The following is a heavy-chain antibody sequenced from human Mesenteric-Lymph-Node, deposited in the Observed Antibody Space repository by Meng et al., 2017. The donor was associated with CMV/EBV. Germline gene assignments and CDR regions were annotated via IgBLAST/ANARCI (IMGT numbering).Heavy chain of an antibody. CDR1: GCRCAGCY. D-gene: IGHD6-13*01. J-gene: IGHJ4*02. Sequence: AWGCRCAGCYIHWVRQAPGQGLEWVGRINPNSGGTDYAQNFQGRVTMTRDTSITTAYMELSSLRSDDTAVYYCATEASAGGIDYWGQGTLVTVSS. CDR3: ATEASAGGIDY. V-gene: IGHV1-2*06. CDR2: INPNSGGT.